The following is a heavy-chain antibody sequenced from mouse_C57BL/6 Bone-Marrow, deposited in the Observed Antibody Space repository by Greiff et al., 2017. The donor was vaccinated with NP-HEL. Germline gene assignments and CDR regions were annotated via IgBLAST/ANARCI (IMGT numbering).Heavy chain of an antibody. CDR3: ARSMELRCFDV. Sequence: QVQLKESGAELARPGASVKLSCKASGYTFTSYGISWVKQRTGQGLEWIGEIYPRSGNTYYNEKFKGKATLTADKSSSTAYMELRSLTSEDSAVYFCARSMELRCFDVWGTGTTVTVSS. CDR2: IYPRSGNT. CDR1: GYTFTSYG. J-gene: IGHJ1*03. D-gene: IGHD1-3*01. V-gene: IGHV1-81*01.